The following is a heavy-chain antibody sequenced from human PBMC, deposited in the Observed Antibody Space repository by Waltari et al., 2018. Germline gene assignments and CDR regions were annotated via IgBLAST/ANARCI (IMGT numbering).Heavy chain of an antibody. CDR2: ISGSGGST. CDR1: GFPVSSNY. V-gene: IGHV3-23*04. D-gene: IGHD6-13*01. J-gene: IGHJ4*02. CDR3: AKDIAAAGGNFDY. Sequence: EVQLVESGGGLIQPGGSLRLSCAASGFPVSSNYMSWVRQAPGKGLEWVSAISGSGGSTYYADSVKGRFTISRDNSKNTLYLQMNSLRAEDTAVYYCAKDIAAAGGNFDYWGQGTLVTVSS.